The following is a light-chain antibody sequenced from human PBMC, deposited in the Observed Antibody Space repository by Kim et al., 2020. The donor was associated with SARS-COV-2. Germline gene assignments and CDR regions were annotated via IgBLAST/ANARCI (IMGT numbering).Light chain of an antibody. CDR3: TSRDSSGYHVI. Sequence: AVGQTVTMTCQGDSRRSQFANWYQQSPGQAPVLVLHGRNSRPSGIPDRFSGSRSGDTDSLTSTGAQAEDEADYYCTSRDSSGYHVIFGGGTQLTVL. V-gene: IGLV3-19*01. CDR2: GRN. J-gene: IGLJ2*01. CDR1: SRRSQF.